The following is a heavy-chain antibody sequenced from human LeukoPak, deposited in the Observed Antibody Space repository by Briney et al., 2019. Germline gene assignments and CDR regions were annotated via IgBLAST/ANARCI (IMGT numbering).Heavy chain of an antibody. Sequence: ASVKVSCKVSGYTLTELSMHWVRQAPGKGLEWMGGFDPEDGETIYAQKFQGRVTMTEDTSTDTAYMELSSLRSEDTAVYYCATYNLYGAAHNDAFDIWGQGTMVTVSS. J-gene: IGHJ3*02. V-gene: IGHV1-24*01. CDR3: ATYNLYGAAHNDAFDI. CDR2: FDPEDGET. CDR1: GYTLTELS. D-gene: IGHD4-17*01.